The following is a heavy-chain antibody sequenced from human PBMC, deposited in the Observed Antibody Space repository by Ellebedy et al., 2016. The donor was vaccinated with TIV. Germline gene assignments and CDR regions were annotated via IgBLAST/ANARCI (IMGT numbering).Heavy chain of an antibody. CDR1: GLTLSTYA. J-gene: IGHJ3*02. CDR3: ARDRKNYYDRPSKVDAFDI. D-gene: IGHD3-22*01. V-gene: IGHV3-21*01. Sequence: PGGSLRLSCAASGLTLSTYAMAWVRQAPGKGLEWVSSISSSSSYIYYADSVKGRFTISRDNAKNSLYLKMNSLRAEDTAVYYCARDRKNYYDRPSKVDAFDIWGQGTMVTVSS. CDR2: ISSSSSYI.